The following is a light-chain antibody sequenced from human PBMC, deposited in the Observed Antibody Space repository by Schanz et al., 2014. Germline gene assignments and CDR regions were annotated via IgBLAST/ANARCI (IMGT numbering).Light chain of an antibody. J-gene: IGKJ3*01. CDR3: QQYGISRFT. CDR2: GAS. V-gene: IGKV3-20*01. Sequence: EIVMTQSPATLSVSPGERATLSCGASQSVSSSLAWYQQKPGQAPRLLIYGASRRAAGIPDRFSGSGSGTDFSLTISRLEPEDFAVYYCQQYGISRFTFGPGTKVDIK. CDR1: QSVSSS.